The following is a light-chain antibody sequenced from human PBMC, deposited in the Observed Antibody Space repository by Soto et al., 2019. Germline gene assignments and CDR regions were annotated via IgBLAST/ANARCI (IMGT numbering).Light chain of an antibody. J-gene: IGKJ4*01. CDR1: QSVSGY. CDR3: QFRTNWRLT. V-gene: IGKV3-11*01. CDR2: DAS. Sequence: EIVLTQSPATLSLSPGERATLSCRTSQSVSGYLAWYQQKPGQAPRLLIFDASDRAAGIPARFSGSGSGTDFTLTISSLEPDDFAVYYCQFRTNWRLTFGGGTKVEIK.